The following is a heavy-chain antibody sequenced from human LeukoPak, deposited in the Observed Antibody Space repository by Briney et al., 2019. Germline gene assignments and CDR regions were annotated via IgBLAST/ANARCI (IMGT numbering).Heavy chain of an antibody. CDR1: GGSFSDYY. CDR3: ARGGRLAPGMFEH. CDR2: IKHSGVS. Sequence: SETLSLTCAVYGGSFSDYYWSWLRQTPGKGFEWIGEIKHSGVSNYNPSLKSRATISVDTSKNQFSLELNSATAADTAVYFCARGGRLAPGMFEHWGQGTLVIVPA. J-gene: IGHJ4*02. V-gene: IGHV4-34*01. D-gene: IGHD6-13*01.